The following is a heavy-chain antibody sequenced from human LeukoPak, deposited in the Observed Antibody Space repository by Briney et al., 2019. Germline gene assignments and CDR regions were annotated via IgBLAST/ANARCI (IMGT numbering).Heavy chain of an antibody. CDR2: MSAIGGSF. J-gene: IGHJ6*03. CDR1: GFTFSDYA. Sequence: GGSLRLSCTASGFTFSDYAMTWVRQAPGKGLEWVSGMSAIGGSFFYADSLKGRFTISRDNSKNTLYLQMNSLRAEDTAVYYCARSYGDYVNYYYYYYMDVWGKGTTVTVSS. CDR3: ARSYGDYVNYYYYYYMDV. V-gene: IGHV3-23*01. D-gene: IGHD4-17*01.